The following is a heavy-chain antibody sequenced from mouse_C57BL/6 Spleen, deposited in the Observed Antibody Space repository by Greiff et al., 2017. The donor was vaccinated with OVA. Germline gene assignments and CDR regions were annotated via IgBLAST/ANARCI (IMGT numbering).Heavy chain of an antibody. V-gene: IGHV1-9*01. CDR2: ILPGSGST. Sequence: QVQLKQSGAELMKPGASVKLSCKATGYTFTGYWIEWVKQRPGPGLEWIGEILPGSGSTNYNEKFKGKATFTADTSSNTAYMQLSSLTTEDSANYDCARQRNDMVTTYNAMDYWGQGTSVTVSS. J-gene: IGHJ4*01. CDR3: ARQRNDMVTTYNAMDY. D-gene: IGHD2-3*01. CDR1: GYTFTGYW.